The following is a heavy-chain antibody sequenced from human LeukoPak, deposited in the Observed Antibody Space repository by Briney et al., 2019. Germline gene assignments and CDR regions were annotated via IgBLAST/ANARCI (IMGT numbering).Heavy chain of an antibody. J-gene: IGHJ5*02. Sequence: PGGSLRLSCAASGFTFSSYSMNWVRQAPGKGLEWVSYVSSSSSTIYYADSVKGRFTISRDNAKNSLYLQMNSLRAEDTAVYYCARDEMGAPLPGWFDPWGQGTLVTVSS. CDR3: ARDEMGAPLPGWFDP. CDR1: GFTFSSYS. D-gene: IGHD1-26*01. CDR2: VSSSSSTI. V-gene: IGHV3-48*04.